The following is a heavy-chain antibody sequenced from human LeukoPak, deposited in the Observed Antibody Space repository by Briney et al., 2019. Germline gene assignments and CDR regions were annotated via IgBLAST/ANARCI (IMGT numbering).Heavy chain of an antibody. CDR1: GLTVSSNC. D-gene: IGHD5-18*01. Sequence: PGGSLRLSCAASGLTVSSNCMSWVRQAPGKGLEWVSFIYSGGNTYYADSVKGRFTISRDNSKNAVYLQMNSLRAEDTAIYYCANDLGWIQLNLGRGQGTLVTVSS. CDR3: ANDLGWIQLNLG. J-gene: IGHJ4*02. V-gene: IGHV3-53*01. CDR2: IYSGGNT.